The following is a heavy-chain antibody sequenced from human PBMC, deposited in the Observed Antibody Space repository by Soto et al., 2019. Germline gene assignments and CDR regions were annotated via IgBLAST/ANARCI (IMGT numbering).Heavy chain of an antibody. J-gene: IGHJ4*02. CDR2: IKSETDGGTA. D-gene: IGHD3-9*01. V-gene: IGHV3-15*01. CDR1: GFNLSHPW. CDR3: TTGIYYDLLTGYHDVAY. Sequence: EVQLVQSGGGLVKPGGSLRLSCAASGFNLSHPWMTWVRQAAGKGLEWVGRIKSETDGGTADYAAPVKGRITISRDDSKNTVYLQMTSLKTEDTAVYYCTTGIYYDLLTGYHDVAYWGQGTLVTVSS.